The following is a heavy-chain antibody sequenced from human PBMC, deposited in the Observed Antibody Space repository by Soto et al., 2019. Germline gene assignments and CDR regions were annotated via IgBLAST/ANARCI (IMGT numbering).Heavy chain of an antibody. CDR2: IKSKTDGGTT. CDR1: GFTFSNAW. Sequence: VGSLRPPCAASGFTFSNAWMNWIRQAPGKGLEWVGRIKSKTDGGTTDYAAPVKGRFTISRDDSKNTLYLQMNSLKTEDTAVYYCTTGTIFGVVTIPYYGMDVWGQGTTVTVSS. CDR3: TTGTIFGVVTIPYYGMDV. J-gene: IGHJ6*02. V-gene: IGHV3-15*07. D-gene: IGHD3-3*01.